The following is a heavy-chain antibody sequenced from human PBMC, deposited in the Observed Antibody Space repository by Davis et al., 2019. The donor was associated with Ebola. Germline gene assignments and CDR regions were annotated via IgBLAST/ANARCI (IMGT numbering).Heavy chain of an antibody. D-gene: IGHD2-15*01. CDR3: ARDIPIVVVVAATDAYFDC. Sequence: GGSLRLSCAASGFTFSDYYMSWIRQAPGKGLEWVSYMSSSGNTIYYADSVKGRFTISRDNAKNSLYLQMNSLRAEDTAVYYCARDIPIVVVVAATDAYFDCWGQGTLVTVSS. J-gene: IGHJ4*02. CDR1: GFTFSDYY. V-gene: IGHV3-11*01. CDR2: MSSSGNTI.